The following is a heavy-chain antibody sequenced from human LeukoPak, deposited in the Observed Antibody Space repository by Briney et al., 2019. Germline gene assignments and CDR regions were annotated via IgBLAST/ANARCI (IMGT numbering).Heavy chain of an antibody. D-gene: IGHD6-13*01. V-gene: IGHV3-73*01. J-gene: IGHJ4*02. CDR2: IRSKANSYAT. CDR3: TRQVLAAAGKRD. Sequence: GGSLRLSCAASGFTFSGSAMHWVRQASGKGLEWVGRIRSKANSYATAYAASVKGRFTISRDDSKNTAYLQMNSLKTEDTAVYYCTRQVLAAAGKRDWGQGTLVTVSS. CDR1: GFTFSGSA.